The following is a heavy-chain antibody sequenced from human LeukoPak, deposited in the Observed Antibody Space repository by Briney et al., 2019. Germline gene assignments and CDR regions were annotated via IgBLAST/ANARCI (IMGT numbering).Heavy chain of an antibody. D-gene: IGHD3-16*01. CDR2: IDYSGST. CDR3: ARERGDFRFVDI. CDR1: GGSISNYY. J-gene: IGHJ3*02. V-gene: IGHV4-59*01. Sequence: KPSETQSLTRTVSGGSISNYYWSLIRQPPGKGLEWIGYIDYSGSTNYNPSLKSRVTISVDTSKNQFSLKLSSVTAADTAVYYCARERGDFRFVDIWGQGKMVTVSS.